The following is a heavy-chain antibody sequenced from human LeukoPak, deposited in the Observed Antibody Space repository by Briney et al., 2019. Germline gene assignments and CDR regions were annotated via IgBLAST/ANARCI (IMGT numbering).Heavy chain of an antibody. J-gene: IGHJ6*03. CDR1: GFTFSSYW. CDR2: INSDGSST. CDR3: ARRRLNPYYYYYYMDV. V-gene: IGHV3-74*01. Sequence: GGSLRLSCAASGFTFSSYWMHWVRQAPGKGLVWVSRINSDGSSTSYADSVKGRFTISRDNAKNTLYLQMNSLRAEDTAVYYCARRRLNPYYYYYYMDVWGKGTTVTISS.